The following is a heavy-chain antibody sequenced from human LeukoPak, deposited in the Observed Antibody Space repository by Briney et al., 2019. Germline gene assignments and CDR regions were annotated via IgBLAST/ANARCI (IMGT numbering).Heavy chain of an antibody. J-gene: IGHJ4*02. CDR3: ARDSGGSYFFY. D-gene: IGHD4-23*01. CDR1: GYTFTSYA. Sequence: ASVKVSCKASGYTFTSYAISWVRQAPGQGLEWMGWITTHTGNTNYAQKFQGRVTMTTDTSTSTAYMELRSLKSDDTAVYYCARDSGGSYFFYWGQGTLVTVSS. V-gene: IGHV1-18*01. CDR2: ITTHTGNT.